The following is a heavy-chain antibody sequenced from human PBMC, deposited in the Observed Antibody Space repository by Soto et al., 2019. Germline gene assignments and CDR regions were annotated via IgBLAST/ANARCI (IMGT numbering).Heavy chain of an antibody. CDR3: AREGYCSSTSCYSFDY. Sequence: GGSLILSCASSGFTISSYAMHLVRQAPGKGLEYVSAISSNGGSTYYANSVKGRFTISRDNSKNTLYLQMGSLRAEDMAVYYCAREGYCSSTSCYSFDYWGQGT. V-gene: IGHV3-64*01. D-gene: IGHD2-2*01. CDR2: ISSNGGST. CDR1: GFTISSYA. J-gene: IGHJ4*02.